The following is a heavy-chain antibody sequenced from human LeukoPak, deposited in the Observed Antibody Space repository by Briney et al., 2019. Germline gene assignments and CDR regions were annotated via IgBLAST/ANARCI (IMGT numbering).Heavy chain of an antibody. CDR2: ISYDGSNK. CDR1: KFTFSSFA. J-gene: IGHJ5*02. Sequence: PGGSLKLSCAASKFTFSSFAIHWVRQAPGKGLEWVAVISYDGSNKYYADSVKGRFTISRDNSKNTLYLQMNSLRAEDTAVYYCARTLYSSSPTGWFDPWGQGTLVTVSS. CDR3: ARTLYSSSPTGWFDP. D-gene: IGHD6-13*01. V-gene: IGHV3-30-3*01.